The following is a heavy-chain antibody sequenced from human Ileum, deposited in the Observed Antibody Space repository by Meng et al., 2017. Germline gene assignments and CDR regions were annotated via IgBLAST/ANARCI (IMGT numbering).Heavy chain of an antibody. CDR3: TRFYGANSVGYFDL. J-gene: IGHJ2*01. CDR1: GFTFSRHG. V-gene: IGHV3-33*01. CDR2: IWYDGSNK. Sequence: GESLKISCAASGFTFSRHGMHWVRQAPGKGLEWVALIWYDGSNKYYADSVKGRFTISRDNSENRLYFQMDSLRAEDTAVYFCTRFYGANSVGYFDLWGRGTLVTV. D-gene: IGHD4-23*01.